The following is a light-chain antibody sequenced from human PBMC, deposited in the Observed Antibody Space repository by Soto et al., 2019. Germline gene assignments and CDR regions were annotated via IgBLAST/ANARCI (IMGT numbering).Light chain of an antibody. Sequence: EIVMTQSPATLSVSPGERAPLSCRASQSVSSNLAWYQQKPGQAPRLLIYGASTRATGIPARFSGSGSGTEFTLTISSLQSEGFAVYYCQQYNNWPRTFGQGTKVEIK. CDR2: GAS. V-gene: IGKV3-15*01. CDR3: QQYNNWPRT. J-gene: IGKJ1*01. CDR1: QSVSSN.